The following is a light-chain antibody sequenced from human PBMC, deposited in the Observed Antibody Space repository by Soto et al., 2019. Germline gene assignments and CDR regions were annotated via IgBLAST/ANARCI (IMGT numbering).Light chain of an antibody. V-gene: IGLV2-14*01. CDR1: SSDVGTYNY. CDR2: EVN. J-gene: IGLJ3*02. CDR3: CSYTNTNTWV. Sequence: QSALTQVASVSGSPRQSITISCTGTSSDVGTYNYVSWYQQHPGKAPKLMIYEVNNRPSGVSNRFSGSKSANTASLTISGLQAEDEADYYCCSYTNTNTWVFGGGTKLTVL.